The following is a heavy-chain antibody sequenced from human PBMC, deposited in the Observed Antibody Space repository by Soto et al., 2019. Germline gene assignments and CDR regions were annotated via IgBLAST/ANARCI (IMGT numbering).Heavy chain of an antibody. CDR3: AKDRGALRWSEEHYYFDY. J-gene: IGHJ4*02. CDR2: ILYDGSKK. CDR1: GFTFSSYG. V-gene: IGHV3-30*18. D-gene: IGHD4-17*01. Sequence: GGSLRLSCAASGFTFSSYGMHWVRQAPGKGLEWVAVILYDGSKKYYADSMKGRFTISRDNSKNTLYLQMNSLRAEDTALYYCAKDRGALRWSEEHYYFDYWGQGTLVTVSS.